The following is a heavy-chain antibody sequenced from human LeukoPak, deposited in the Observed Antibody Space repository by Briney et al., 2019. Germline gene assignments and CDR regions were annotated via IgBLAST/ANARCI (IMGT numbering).Heavy chain of an antibody. J-gene: IGHJ6*03. CDR1: GGTFSSYA. D-gene: IGHD2-2*01. CDR2: IIPIFGTA. V-gene: IGHV1-69*05. Sequence: SVKVSCKASGGTFSSYAISWVRQAPGQGLEWMGGIIPIFGTANYAQKFQGRVTITTDESTSTAYMELSSLRSEDTAVYYCARVSRCSSISCYYYYMDVWGKGTTVTVSS. CDR3: ARVSRCSSISCYYYYMDV.